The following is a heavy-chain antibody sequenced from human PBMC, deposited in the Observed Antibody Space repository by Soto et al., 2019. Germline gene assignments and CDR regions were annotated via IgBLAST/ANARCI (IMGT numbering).Heavy chain of an antibody. D-gene: IGHD6-13*01. Sequence: SETLSLTCTVSGGSISSYYWSWIRQPPGKGLEWIGYIYYSGSTNYNPSLKSRVTISVDTSKNQFSLKLSSVTAADTAVYYCARDRYSSSWYSNWFDPWGQGTLVTVSS. CDR2: IYYSGST. J-gene: IGHJ5*02. V-gene: IGHV4-59*01. CDR3: ARDRYSSSWYSNWFDP. CDR1: GGSISSYY.